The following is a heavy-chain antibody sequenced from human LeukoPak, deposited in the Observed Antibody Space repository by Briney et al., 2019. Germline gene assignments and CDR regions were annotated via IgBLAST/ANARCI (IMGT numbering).Heavy chain of an antibody. CDR1: GFTVSSNY. D-gene: IGHD6-19*01. J-gene: IGHJ4*02. CDR2: IYSGGST. CDR3: AREGRIAVAGDY. Sequence: GGSLRLSCAASGFTVSSNYMSWVRQAPGKGLEWVSVIYSGGSTYYADSVKGRFTISRDNSKNTLYLQMNSLRAEDTAVYYYAREGRIAVAGDYWGQGTLVTVSS. V-gene: IGHV3-66*01.